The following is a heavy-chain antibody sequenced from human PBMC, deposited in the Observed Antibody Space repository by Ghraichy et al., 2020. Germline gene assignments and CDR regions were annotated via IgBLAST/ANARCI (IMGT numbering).Heavy chain of an antibody. CDR3: ARRPRMTTMTTKD. V-gene: IGHV4-39*01. CDR2: IYYSGNT. J-gene: IGHJ4*02. CDR1: GGSISSRTHY. Sequence: SETLSLTCTVSGGSISSRTHYWGWIRQPPGKGLEWIGSIYYSGNTYYNPSLKSRVTMSVDTSQNQFSPQLSSVSATDTAVYYCARRPRMTTMTTKDWGQGTLVAVSS. D-gene: IGHD4-17*01.